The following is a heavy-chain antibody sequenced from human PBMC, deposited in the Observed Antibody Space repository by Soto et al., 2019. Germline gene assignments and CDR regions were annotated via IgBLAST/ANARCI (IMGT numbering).Heavy chain of an antibody. V-gene: IGHV3-30*18. CDR2: ISYDGSNK. Sequence: GGSLRLSCAASGFTFSSYGMHWVRQAPGKGLEWVAVISYDGSNKYYADSVKGRFTISRDNSKNTLYLQMNSLRAEDTAVYYCAKDFYGDGPPNYWGQGTLVTGSS. D-gene: IGHD4-17*01. CDR1: GFTFSSYG. CDR3: AKDFYGDGPPNY. J-gene: IGHJ4*02.